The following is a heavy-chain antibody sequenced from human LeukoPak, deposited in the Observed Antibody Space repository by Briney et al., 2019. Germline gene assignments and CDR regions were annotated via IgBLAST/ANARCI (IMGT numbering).Heavy chain of an antibody. CDR1: GYTFTSYD. Sequence: ASVKVSCKASGYTFTSYDINWVRQATGQGLEWMGWMNPNSGNTGYAQKFQGRVTVTRNTSISTAYMELSSLRSEDTAVYYCARGVRYFDWLSTSDDYWGQGTLVTVSS. D-gene: IGHD3-9*01. J-gene: IGHJ4*02. V-gene: IGHV1-8*01. CDR2: MNPNSGNT. CDR3: ARGVRYFDWLSTSDDY.